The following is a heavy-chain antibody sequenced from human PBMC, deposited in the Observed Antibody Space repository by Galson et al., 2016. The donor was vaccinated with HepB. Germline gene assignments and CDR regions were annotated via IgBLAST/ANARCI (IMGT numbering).Heavy chain of an antibody. CDR2: FYYSGRT. V-gene: IGHV4-39*01. J-gene: IGHJ4*02. CDR3: ARGMTTVTTDY. CDR1: GGSISRSSYY. D-gene: IGHD4-17*01. Sequence: ETLSLTCTVSGGSISRSSYYWGWFRQPPGKGLEWIGTFYYSGRTSYKPSLKSPVTISVDASKNQFSLKMTSVTAADTAVYYCARGMTTVTTDYWGQGTLVTVSS.